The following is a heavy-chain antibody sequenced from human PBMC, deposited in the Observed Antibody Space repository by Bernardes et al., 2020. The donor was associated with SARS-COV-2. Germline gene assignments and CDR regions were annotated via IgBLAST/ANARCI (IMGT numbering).Heavy chain of an antibody. CDR3: AKNSLYLQMNSLRAEDTAVYYCARDTDYDFWSGYRKTLDY. Sequence: SETLSLTCAVYGASFSGYYWSWIRQPPGKGLEWIGEINHSGSTNYNPSLKSRVTISVDTSKNQFSLRLSSVKGRFTISRDNAKNSLYLQMNSLRAEDTAVYYCARDTDYDFWSGYRKTLDYWGQGTLVTVSS. CDR2: INHSGST. J-gene: IGHJ4*02. CDR1: GASFSGYY. D-gene: IGHD3-3*01. V-gene: IGHV4-34*01.